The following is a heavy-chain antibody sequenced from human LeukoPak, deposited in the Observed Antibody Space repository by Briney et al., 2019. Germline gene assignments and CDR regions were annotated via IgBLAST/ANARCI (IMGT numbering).Heavy chain of an antibody. CDR3: ARDKKRVRSYYYDSSGYGDAFDI. V-gene: IGHV1-18*01. CDR1: GYTFTSYG. J-gene: IGHJ3*02. CDR2: ISAYNGNT. Sequence: ASVKVSCKASGYTFTSYGISWVRQAPGQGLEWMGWISAYNGNTNYAQKLQGRVTMTTDTSTSTAYMELRSLRSDDTAVYYCARDKKRVRSYYYDSSGYGDAFDIWGQGTMVTVSS. D-gene: IGHD3-22*01.